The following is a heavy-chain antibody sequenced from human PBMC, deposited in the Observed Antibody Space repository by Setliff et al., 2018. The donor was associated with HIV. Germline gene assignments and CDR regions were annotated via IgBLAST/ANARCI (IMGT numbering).Heavy chain of an antibody. J-gene: IGHJ3*02. CDR2: IIPNVGVV. CDR1: GGTFSGYA. V-gene: IGHV1-69*04. D-gene: IGHD6-19*01. Sequence: GASVKVSCKASGGTFSGYAINWVRQAPGQGLEWLGNIIPNVGVVYYAQRFQGRVTITTVQSTSTAYLELSSLRSDDTAVYYCARSGDSSGWYVAGTFDIWGQGSMVTVSS. CDR3: ARSGDSSGWYVAGTFDI.